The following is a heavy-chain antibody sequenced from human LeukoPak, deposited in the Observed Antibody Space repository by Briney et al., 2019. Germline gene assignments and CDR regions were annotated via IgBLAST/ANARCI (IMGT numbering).Heavy chain of an antibody. J-gene: IGHJ4*02. V-gene: IGHV1-18*01. D-gene: IGHD4-17*01. CDR3: VRDNDYVPAY. CDR2: ISTSNGNT. CDR1: GYTFTSYG. Sequence: ASVRVSCKASGYTFTSYGISWVRQAPGQGLEWMAWISTSNGNTNFAQKFQGRVTMTTDTPTSTAYMELRSLRSDDTAVYYCVRDNDYVPAYWGQGTLVIVSS.